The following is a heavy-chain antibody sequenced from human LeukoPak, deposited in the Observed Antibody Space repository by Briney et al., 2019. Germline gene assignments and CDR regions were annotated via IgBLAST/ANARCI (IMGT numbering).Heavy chain of an antibody. CDR2: VSWDGGST. CDR1: GFTFDDYA. J-gene: IGHJ4*02. Sequence: PGGSLRLSCAASGFTFDDYAMHWVRQAPGKGLEWVSLVSWDGGSTYYADSVKGRFTISRDNSKNTLYLEMNSLRAEDTAVYYCAKDIGSYYDYWGQGILVTVSS. D-gene: IGHD3-10*01. V-gene: IGHV3-43D*03. CDR3: AKDIGSYYDY.